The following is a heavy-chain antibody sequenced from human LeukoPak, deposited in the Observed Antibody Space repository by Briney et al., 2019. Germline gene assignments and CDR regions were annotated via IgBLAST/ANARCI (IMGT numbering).Heavy chain of an antibody. CDR3: ARDLSGRLQSGRYYFDY. CDR2: LYRGGNT. J-gene: IGHJ4*02. D-gene: IGHD5-24*01. CDR1: RLPVLDNF. Sequence: PGGSLRLSCGAHRLPVLDNFIRWVRQAPGKGLEWVSVLYRGGNTYYADSVRGRFTISRDNSKNTVYLQMTSRTAYTTVVCLSARDLSGRLQSGRYYFDYWGQGTLVTVSS. V-gene: IGHV3-66*01.